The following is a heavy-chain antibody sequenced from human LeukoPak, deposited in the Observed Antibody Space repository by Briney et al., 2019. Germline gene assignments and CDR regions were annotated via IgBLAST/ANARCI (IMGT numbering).Heavy chain of an antibody. CDR2: ISYSGSA. D-gene: IGHD2-2*01. V-gene: IGHV4-59*01. CDR3: ARQSTYFDY. CDR1: GGSISNYY. J-gene: IGHJ4*02. Sequence: SETLSLTCTVSGGSISNYYWSWIRQPPGKGLEWIGHISYSGSANSNPSLTSRVTISVDTSKNQFSLKLSSVTAADTAVYYCARQSTYFDYWGQGTLVTVS.